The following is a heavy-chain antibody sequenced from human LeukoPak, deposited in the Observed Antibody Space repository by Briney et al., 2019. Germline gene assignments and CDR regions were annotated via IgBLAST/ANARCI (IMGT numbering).Heavy chain of an antibody. D-gene: IGHD2-2*02. J-gene: IGHJ4*02. CDR2: ITGNGVNT. V-gene: IGHV3-23*01. Sequence: PGGFLRLSCATSGFTFTSYAMNWVRQAPGKGPEWVAAITGNGVNTYYADSVKGRFTISSDPSKNTLFLQMHSLRADDTAVYYCAKPRADIPATVFDSWGQGALVTVSS. CDR1: GFTFTSYA. CDR3: AKPRADIPATVFDS.